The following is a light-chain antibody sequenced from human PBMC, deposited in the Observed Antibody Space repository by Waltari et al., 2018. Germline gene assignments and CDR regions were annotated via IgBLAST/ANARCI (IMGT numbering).Light chain of an antibody. CDR1: QSVSSN. CDR3: QQYDYWPT. Sequence: ERVMTQSPATLSVSPGERATLSCRASQSVSSNLAGYQQKFGQAPRLLIYGASTRATGIPARFSGSGSGTEFTLTISSLQSEDFAVYYCQQYDYWPTFGQGTKLEIK. J-gene: IGKJ1*01. CDR2: GAS. V-gene: IGKV3-15*01.